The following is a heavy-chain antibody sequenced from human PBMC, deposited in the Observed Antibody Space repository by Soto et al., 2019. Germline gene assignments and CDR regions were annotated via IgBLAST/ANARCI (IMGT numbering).Heavy chain of an antibody. CDR2: MYSGGSI. D-gene: IGHD6-19*01. Sequence: EVQLVESGGGLVQPGGSLRLSCAASGLTVSSNHMSWVRQAPGKGLEWVSIMYSGGSIYYADSVKGGFTISRDNSKNTLYLQMGSLRAEDTAVYYCAGGKTVPGLCDYWGQGTRVTVSS. V-gene: IGHV3-66*01. CDR3: AGGKTVPGLCDY. J-gene: IGHJ4*02. CDR1: GLTVSSNH.